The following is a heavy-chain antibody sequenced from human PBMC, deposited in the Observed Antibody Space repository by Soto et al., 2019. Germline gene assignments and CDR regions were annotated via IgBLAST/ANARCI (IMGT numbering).Heavy chain of an antibody. CDR1: GDTLTELS. Sequence: VKVSCKVSGDTLTELSMHWVRQAPGKGLEWMGGFDPEDGETIYAQKFQGRVTMTEDTSTDTAYMELSSLRSEDTAVYYCATVNRYSSSWEADYWGQGTLVTVSS. CDR3: ATVNRYSSSWEADY. D-gene: IGHD6-13*01. CDR2: FDPEDGET. J-gene: IGHJ4*02. V-gene: IGHV1-24*01.